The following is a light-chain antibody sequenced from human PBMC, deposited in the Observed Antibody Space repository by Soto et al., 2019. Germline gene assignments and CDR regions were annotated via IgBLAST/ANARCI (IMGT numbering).Light chain of an antibody. CDR1: HGVSSSY. CDR3: QQYGSSPPLT. Sequence: DIVLTQGPGALSGASGVGSALCWGSVHGVSSSYLAWYKQKPGQAPRLLIYGASSRPPAIPDRFRGSASGPHFPPIISSLQPQAFAVYYCQQYGSSPPLTLGQGTRLEIK. V-gene: IGKV3-20*01. CDR2: GAS. J-gene: IGKJ5*01.